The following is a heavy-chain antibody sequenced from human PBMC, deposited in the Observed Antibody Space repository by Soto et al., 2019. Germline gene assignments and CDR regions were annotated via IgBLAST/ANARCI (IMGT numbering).Heavy chain of an antibody. D-gene: IGHD7-27*01. CDR3: ARDPPWDYGMDV. V-gene: IGHV3-30-3*01. CDR2: ISYDGSNN. CDR1: GFTFSYYV. J-gene: IGHJ6*02. Sequence: QVQLVESGGGVVQPGRSLRLSCAASGFTFSYYVMNWVRQAPGKGLEWVAVISYDGSNNYYADSVKGRFTISRDNSKNTLYLQMNSLRVEDTAVYYCARDPPWDYGMDVWGQGTTVTVSS.